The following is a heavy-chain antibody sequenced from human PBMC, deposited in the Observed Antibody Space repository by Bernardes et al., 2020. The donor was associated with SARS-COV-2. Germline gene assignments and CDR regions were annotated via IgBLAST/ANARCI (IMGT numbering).Heavy chain of an antibody. V-gene: IGHV3-23*01. CDR3: AKVGAVVVPAAIPAFDY. Sequence: GGSLRLSCAASGFTFSSYAMSWVRQAPGKGLEWVSAISGSGGSTYYADSVKGRFTISRDNSKNTLYLQMNSLRAEDTAVYYCAKVGAVVVPAAIPAFDYWGQGTLVTVS. D-gene: IGHD2-2*02. CDR2: ISGSGGST. J-gene: IGHJ4*02. CDR1: GFTFSSYA.